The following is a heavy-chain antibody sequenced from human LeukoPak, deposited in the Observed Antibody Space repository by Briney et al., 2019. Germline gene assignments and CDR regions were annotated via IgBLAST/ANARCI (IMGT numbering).Heavy chain of an antibody. V-gene: IGHV3-7*01. D-gene: IGHD3-22*01. CDR1: GFTFSSYA. Sequence: PGRSLRLSCAASGFTFSSYAMHWVRQAPGKGLEWVANIKQDGSEKYYVDSVKGRFTISRDNAKNSLYLQMNSLRAEDTAVYYCARDFYYYDSSGYNYYFDYWGQGTLVTVSS. J-gene: IGHJ4*02. CDR3: ARDFYYYDSSGYNYYFDY. CDR2: IKQDGSEK.